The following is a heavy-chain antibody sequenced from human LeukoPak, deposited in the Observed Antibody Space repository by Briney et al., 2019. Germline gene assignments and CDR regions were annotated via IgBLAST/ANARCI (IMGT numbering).Heavy chain of an antibody. V-gene: IGHV3-30-3*01. J-gene: IGHJ4*02. CDR2: ISYDGSNK. CDR1: GFTFSSYG. CDR3: ASSLLTFYYDSSGYSPCDY. D-gene: IGHD3-22*01. Sequence: PGGSLRLSCAASGFTFSSYGMHWVRQAPGKGLEWVAAISYDGSNKYYADSVRGRFTISRDNSKNTLYLQMNSLRAEDTAVYYCASSLLTFYYDSSGYSPCDYWGQGTLVTVSS.